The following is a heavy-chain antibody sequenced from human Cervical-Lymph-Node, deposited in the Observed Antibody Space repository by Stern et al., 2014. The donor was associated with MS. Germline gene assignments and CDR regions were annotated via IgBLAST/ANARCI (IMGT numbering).Heavy chain of an antibody. CDR3: ARDLDGMDV. J-gene: IGHJ6*02. Sequence: EVQLVESGGGLVQPGGSLRLSCAASGFTFSDHYMDWVRQAPGKGLEWVGRTRNKANSYTTEYAASVKVRFTISRDDSKNSLYLQMNSLKTEDTAVYYCARDLDGMDVWGQGTTVTVSS. V-gene: IGHV3-72*01. CDR2: TRNKANSYTT. CDR1: GFTFSDHY.